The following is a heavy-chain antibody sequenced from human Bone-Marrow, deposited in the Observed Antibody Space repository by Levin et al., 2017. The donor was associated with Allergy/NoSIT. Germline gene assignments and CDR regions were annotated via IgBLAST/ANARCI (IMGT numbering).Heavy chain of an antibody. CDR3: ARGSYHDADGFYYGAEDFRLDF. V-gene: IGHV3-53*01. CDR1: EFSVSQSY. J-gene: IGHJ4*02. Sequence: ASVKVSCAASEFSVSQSYISWVRQAPGKGLEWVSVIYGSGTTKYADSVEGRFTISRDTAKNMVYLEMNNLRADDSAVYFCARGSYHDADGFYYGAEDFRLDFWGQGTLVTVSS. D-gene: IGHD3-22*01. CDR2: IYGSGTT.